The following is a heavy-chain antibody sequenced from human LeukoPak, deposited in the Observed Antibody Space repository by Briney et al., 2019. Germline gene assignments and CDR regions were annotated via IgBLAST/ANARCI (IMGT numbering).Heavy chain of an antibody. CDR1: GGSIRNHY. D-gene: IGHD3-10*01. V-gene: IGHV4-59*08. Sequence: SETLSLTCAVSGGSIRNHYWSWIRQPPGKGLEWIGHISYSGSTNYNPSLKSRLTISVVTSKNQFSLQLTSVTATDTAVYYCARTPLGYYYGSGTYSYGMDVWGQGTTVTVSS. CDR3: ARTPLGYYYGSGTYSYGMDV. J-gene: IGHJ6*02. CDR2: ISYSGST.